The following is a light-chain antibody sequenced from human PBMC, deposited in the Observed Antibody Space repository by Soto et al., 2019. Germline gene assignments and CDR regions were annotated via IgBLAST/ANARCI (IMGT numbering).Light chain of an antibody. V-gene: IGKV1-12*02. CDR2: AAS. Sequence: DIQMTQSPATLSASGGDRVTTICRASQNIRSRLAWFQQKPGKAPKLLIYAASNLQSGVPSRFSGSGSGTDFTLTISSLKPEDFATYFCLSGHSRPFGGGTKVDIK. CDR1: QNIRSR. CDR3: LSGHSRP. J-gene: IGKJ4*01.